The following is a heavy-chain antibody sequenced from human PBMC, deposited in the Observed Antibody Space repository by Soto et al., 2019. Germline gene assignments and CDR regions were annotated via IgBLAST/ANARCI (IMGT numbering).Heavy chain of an antibody. CDR1: GVSISSGNW. CDR2: IFHDGTA. J-gene: IGHJ4*02. Sequence: LSLTCAVSGVSISSGNWWTWVRQSPQRGLEYIGEIFHDGTANYYPSFERRVAISVDTSKNQFSLKLTSVTAADTATYFCARLVYDTRLNYMYFDFWGQGTLVTVSS. CDR3: ARLVYDTRLNYMYFDF. V-gene: IGHV4-4*01. D-gene: IGHD3-10*01.